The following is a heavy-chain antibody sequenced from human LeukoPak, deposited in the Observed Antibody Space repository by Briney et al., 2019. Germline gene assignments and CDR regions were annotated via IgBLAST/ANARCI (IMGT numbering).Heavy chain of an antibody. Sequence: GASVTVSSKASGYTFTSNYIHWVRQAPGQGLEWMGMIYPRDDSTSYAQKFQGRVTVTRDTSTSTVHMELSGLRSEDTAVYYCARDQEGFDYWGQGTLVTVSS. CDR2: IYPRDDST. CDR1: GYTFTSNY. V-gene: IGHV1-46*01. CDR3: ARDQEGFDY. J-gene: IGHJ4*02.